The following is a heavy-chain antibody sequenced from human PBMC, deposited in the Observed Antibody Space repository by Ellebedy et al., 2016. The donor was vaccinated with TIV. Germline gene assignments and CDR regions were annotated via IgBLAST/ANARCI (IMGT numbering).Heavy chain of an antibody. J-gene: IGHJ4*02. V-gene: IGHV3-53*05. D-gene: IGHD5-18*01. CDR2: IYSGDST. CDR1: GFTVGSNY. CDR3: ARDIYSYGYGAFDY. Sequence: GESLKISCAASGFTVGSNYMSWVRQAPGKGLEWVSVIYSGDSTYHADSVKGRFTISRDNSKNTLYLQMNSLRPEDTAVYYCARDIYSYGYGAFDYWGQGTLVTVSS.